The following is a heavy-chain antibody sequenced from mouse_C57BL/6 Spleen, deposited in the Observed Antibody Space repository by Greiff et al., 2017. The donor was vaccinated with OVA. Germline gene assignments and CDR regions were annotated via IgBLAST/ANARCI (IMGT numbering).Heavy chain of an antibody. CDR1: GYAFSSYW. CDR3: ARRVEPYFDY. V-gene: IGHV1-80*01. CDR2: IYPGDGDT. D-gene: IGHD1-1*01. Sequence: VQLVESGAELVKPGASVKISCKASGYAFSSYWMNWVKQRPGKGLEWIGQIYPGDGDTNYNGKFKGKATLTADKSSSTAYMQLSSLTSEDSAVYFCARRVEPYFDYWGQGTTLTVSS. J-gene: IGHJ2*01.